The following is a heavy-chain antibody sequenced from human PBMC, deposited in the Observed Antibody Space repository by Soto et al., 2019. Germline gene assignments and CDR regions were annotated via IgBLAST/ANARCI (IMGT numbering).Heavy chain of an antibody. CDR2: INHSGST. V-gene: IGHV4-34*01. J-gene: IGHJ4*02. Sequence: QVQLQQWGAGLLKPSETLSLTCAVYGGSFSGYYWSWIRQPPGKGLEWLGEINHSGSTNYNPSLKSRLTISVDTTNNQFSLKLSSVIAADTAVYYCAGVRYCSGGSCYQVNFDYWGQGTLVTVSS. CDR3: AGVRYCSGGSCYQVNFDY. CDR1: GGSFSGYY. D-gene: IGHD2-15*01.